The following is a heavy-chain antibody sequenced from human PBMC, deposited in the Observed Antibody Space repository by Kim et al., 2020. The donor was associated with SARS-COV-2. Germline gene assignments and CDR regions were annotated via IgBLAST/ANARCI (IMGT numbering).Heavy chain of an antibody. D-gene: IGHD3-10*01. Sequence: KCQGRVTINRDTSASTAYMELSSLRSEDTAVYYCARDRITMVRGVSPLGYWGQGTLVTVSS. V-gene: IGHV1-3*01. CDR3: ARDRITMVRGVSPLGY. J-gene: IGHJ4*02.